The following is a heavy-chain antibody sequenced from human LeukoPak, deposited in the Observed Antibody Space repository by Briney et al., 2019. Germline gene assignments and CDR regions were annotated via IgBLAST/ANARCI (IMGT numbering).Heavy chain of an antibody. J-gene: IGHJ4*02. V-gene: IGHV3-30-3*01. D-gene: IGHD2-15*01. CDR3: ARCYCSGGSCSQRGYFDY. CDR2: ISYDGSNN. CDR1: GFTFSSYA. Sequence: GGSLRLSCAASGFTFSSYAMHWVRQAPGKGLEWVAVISYDGSNNYYPASVKDRFTITRDNSKNTLYLQMISLRAEDTAVYYCARCYCSGGSCSQRGYFDYWGQGTLVTVSS.